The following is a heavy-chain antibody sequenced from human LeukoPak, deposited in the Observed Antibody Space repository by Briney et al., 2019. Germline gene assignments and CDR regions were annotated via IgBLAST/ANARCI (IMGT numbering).Heavy chain of an antibody. CDR1: GYTFTGYY. Sequence: GESLKVSCKASGYTFTGYYMHWVRQAPGQGLEWMGWINPNSGGTNYAQKFQGRVTMTRDTSISTSYMELSRLRSDDTAVYYCARAWLRLNPYFDYWGQGTLVTVSS. J-gene: IGHJ4*02. CDR2: INPNSGGT. V-gene: IGHV1-2*02. CDR3: ARAWLRLNPYFDY. D-gene: IGHD5-12*01.